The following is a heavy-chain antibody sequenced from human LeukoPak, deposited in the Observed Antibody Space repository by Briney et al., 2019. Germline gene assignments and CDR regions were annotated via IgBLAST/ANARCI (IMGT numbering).Heavy chain of an antibody. V-gene: IGHV4-30-2*01. CDR3: ATSNGLNRWARAGNAFDI. CDR2: IYHSGST. Sequence: SETLSLTCTVSGGSISSGGYYWSWIRQPPGKGLEWIGYIYHSGSTYYNPSLKSRVTISVDRSKNQFSLKLSSVTAADTAVYYCATSNGLNRWARAGNAFDIWGQGTMVTVSS. D-gene: IGHD2-8*02. CDR1: GGSISSGGYY. J-gene: IGHJ3*02.